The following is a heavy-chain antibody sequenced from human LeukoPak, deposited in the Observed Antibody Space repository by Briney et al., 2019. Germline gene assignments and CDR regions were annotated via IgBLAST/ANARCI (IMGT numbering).Heavy chain of an antibody. CDR1: GFTFSSYW. CDR3: AREEKYGDSAYFDY. CDR2: IKQDGSEK. V-gene: IGHV3-7*01. D-gene: IGHD4-17*01. J-gene: IGHJ4*02. Sequence: GGSLRLSCAASGFTFSSYWMSWVRQAPGKGLEWVANIKQDGSEKYYVDSVKGRFTISRDNAKNSLYLQMNSLRAEDTAVYYCAREEKYGDSAYFDYWGQGTLGTVSS.